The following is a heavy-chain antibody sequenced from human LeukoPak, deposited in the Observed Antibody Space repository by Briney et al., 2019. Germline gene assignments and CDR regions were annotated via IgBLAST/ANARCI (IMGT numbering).Heavy chain of an antibody. D-gene: IGHD2-2*01. V-gene: IGHV1-69*13. CDR1: GGTFSSYA. Sequence: SVKVSCKASGGTFSSYAISWVRQAPGQGLGWMGGIVLIFGTANYAQKFQGRVTITADESTSTAYMELSSLRSEDTAVCYCARVACSSTSCYWSALDIWGQETMVTVSS. CDR2: IVLIFGTA. CDR3: ARVACSSTSCYWSALDI. J-gene: IGHJ3*02.